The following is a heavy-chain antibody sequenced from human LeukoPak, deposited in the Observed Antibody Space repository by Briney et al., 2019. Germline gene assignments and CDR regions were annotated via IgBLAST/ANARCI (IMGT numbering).Heavy chain of an antibody. CDR3: ARDARPFIKFFGVINGGGAFDI. Sequence: SVKVSCKASGGTFSSYAISWVRQAPGQGLEWMGGIIPIFGTANYAQKFQGRVTITADESTSTAYMELRSLRSDDRAVYYCARDARPFIKFFGVINGGGAFDIWGQGTMVTVSS. CDR1: GGTFSSYA. CDR2: IIPIFGTA. V-gene: IGHV1-69*13. D-gene: IGHD3-3*01. J-gene: IGHJ3*02.